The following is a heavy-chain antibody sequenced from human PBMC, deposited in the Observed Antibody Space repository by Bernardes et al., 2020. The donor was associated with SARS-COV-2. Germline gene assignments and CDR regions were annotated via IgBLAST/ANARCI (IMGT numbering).Heavy chain of an antibody. Sequence: GGSLRLSCAASGFTFSSYGMSWVRQAPGKGLEWVANIKQDGSEKYYVDSVKGRCTISRDNAKNSLYLQMNSLRAEDTAVYYCAREEINGGGCAYWGQGTLVTVSS. CDR3: AREEINGGGCAY. V-gene: IGHV3-7*03. CDR1: GFTFSSYG. J-gene: IGHJ1*01. D-gene: IGHD2-15*01. CDR2: IKQDGSEK.